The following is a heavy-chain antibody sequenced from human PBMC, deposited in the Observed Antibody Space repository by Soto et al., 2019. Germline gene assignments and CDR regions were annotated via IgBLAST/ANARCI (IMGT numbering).Heavy chain of an antibody. CDR2: INPRGGST. CDR1: GYTFTSYY. D-gene: IGHD2-2*01. J-gene: IGHJ4*02. V-gene: IGHV1-46*01. Sequence: ASVKVSCKASGYTFTSYYMHWVRQAPGQGLEWMGIINPRGGSTSYAQKFQGRVTMTRDTSTSTVYMELSSLRSEDTAVYYCARDGLDCSSTSCYAGGALDYWGQGTLVTVSS. CDR3: ARDGLDCSSTSCYAGGALDY.